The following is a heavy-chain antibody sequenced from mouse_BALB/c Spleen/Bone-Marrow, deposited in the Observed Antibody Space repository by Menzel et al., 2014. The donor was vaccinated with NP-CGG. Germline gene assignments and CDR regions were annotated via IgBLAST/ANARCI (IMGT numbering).Heavy chain of an antibody. CDR3: ARHAYYDQTEVSFVY. V-gene: IGHV5-9-2*01. Sequence: EVMLEESGGGLVKSGGSLKLSCAASGFSFNSYGMSWVRQTPEERLEWVATISGGGSYTFYPDRVKGRFTISRDNAKNNLYLQLSSLRSEDTALYYCARHAYYDQTEVSFVYWGQGTLVTVSA. CDR2: ISGGGSYT. J-gene: IGHJ3*01. CDR1: GFSFNSYG. D-gene: IGHD2-4*01.